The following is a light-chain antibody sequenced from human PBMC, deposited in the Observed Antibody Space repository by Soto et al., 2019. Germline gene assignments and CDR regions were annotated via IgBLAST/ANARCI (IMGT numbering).Light chain of an antibody. Sequence: DIQVTQSPSSLSASVGDRVTITCRASQSITTFLNWYQQKPGNAPKLLIYAASSLQTGVPSRFSGSGSGTDFTLTISSLQREDFATYYCQQAYGAPPTFGQGPRWIS. V-gene: IGKV1-39*01. CDR1: QSITTF. J-gene: IGKJ1*01. CDR3: QQAYGAPPT. CDR2: AAS.